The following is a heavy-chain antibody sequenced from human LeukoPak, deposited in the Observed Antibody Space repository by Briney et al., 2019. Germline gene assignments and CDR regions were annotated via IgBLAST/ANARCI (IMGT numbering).Heavy chain of an antibody. V-gene: IGHV3-66*01. J-gene: IGHJ3*02. D-gene: IGHD3-22*01. CDR3: ARAPDGYEAFDI. CDR1: GFTVSSNY. Sequence: GGSLRLSCAVSGFTVSSNYMTWVRQAPGKGLEWVSVIYSGGRTYYADSVKGRFTTSRDNSKNTLYLQMNSLRAEDTAVYYCARAPDGYEAFDIWGQGTMVTVSS. CDR2: IYSGGRT.